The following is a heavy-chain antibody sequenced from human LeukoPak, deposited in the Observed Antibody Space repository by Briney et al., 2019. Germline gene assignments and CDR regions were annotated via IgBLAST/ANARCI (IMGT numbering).Heavy chain of an antibody. J-gene: IGHJ6*02. Sequence: GGSLRLSCAASGFTFSSYSMNWVRQAPGKGLEWVSSISSSSSYIYYADSVKGRFTISRDNAKNSLYLQMNSLRAEDTAVYYCARDRGRQQLVSGGMDVWGQGTTVTVSS. CDR2: ISSSSSYI. V-gene: IGHV3-21*01. CDR3: ARDRGRQQLVSGGMDV. D-gene: IGHD6-13*01. CDR1: GFTFSSYS.